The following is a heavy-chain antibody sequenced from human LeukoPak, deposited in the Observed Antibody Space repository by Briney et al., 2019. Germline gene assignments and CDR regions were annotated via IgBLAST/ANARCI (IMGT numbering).Heavy chain of an antibody. CDR1: GYSISSGFY. J-gene: IGHJ3*02. D-gene: IGHD3-22*01. CDR2: IFHSGST. V-gene: IGHV4-38-2*02. Sequence: SETLSLTCSVSGYSISSGFYWGWIRQPPGKGLEWIGSIFHSGSTYYNSSVKSRVTISVDTSKNQFSLKLSSVTAADTAVYYCARANYYDSIGYSRGAFDIWGQGTMVTVSS. CDR3: ARANYYDSIGYSRGAFDI.